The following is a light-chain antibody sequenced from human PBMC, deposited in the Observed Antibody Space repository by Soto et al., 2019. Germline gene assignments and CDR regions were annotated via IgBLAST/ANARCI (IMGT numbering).Light chain of an antibody. CDR2: KGS. J-gene: IGKJ4*01. Sequence: DIQMTQSPSTLSESVGDRVTITCRASQSISSWLAWYQQKPGRAPKLLIYKGSSLESGVPSRFSGSGSGTEFTLTIGSLQPEDFASYYCQQYNGFSATFGGGTKVEIK. V-gene: IGKV1-5*03. CDR1: QSISSW. CDR3: QQYNGFSAT.